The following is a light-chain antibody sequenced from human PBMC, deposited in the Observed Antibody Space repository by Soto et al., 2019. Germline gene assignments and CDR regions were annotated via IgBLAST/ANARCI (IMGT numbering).Light chain of an antibody. CDR2: GAS. CDR3: QQYGSSLLT. J-gene: IGKJ4*01. Sequence: EVALTQSPGTLSLSPGARATLSCRASQSVSRYLAWYQQKPGQAPRLLIYGASSRATGIPDRFSGSGSGTDFTLTISRLEPEDFAVYYCQQYGSSLLTFGGGTKVDIK. CDR1: QSVSRY. V-gene: IGKV3-20*01.